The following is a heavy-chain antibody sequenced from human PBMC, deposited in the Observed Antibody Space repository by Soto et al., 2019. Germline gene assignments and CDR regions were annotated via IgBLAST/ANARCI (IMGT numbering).Heavy chain of an antibody. J-gene: IGHJ1*01. V-gene: IGHV3-30*19. CDR3: SRWGTTWGLDV. CDR2: TSYAGSDK. CDR1: GFTFRSYV. D-gene: IGHD2-21*01. Sequence: QVQLVESGGGVVQPGTSLRVSCVGSGFTFRSYVIHWVRQAPGKGLEWVALTSYAGSDKYYGDSVRGRFTISRDNSRNTVDLQMDSRILEDTALYYCSRWGTTWGLDVWGQGTLVSVSS.